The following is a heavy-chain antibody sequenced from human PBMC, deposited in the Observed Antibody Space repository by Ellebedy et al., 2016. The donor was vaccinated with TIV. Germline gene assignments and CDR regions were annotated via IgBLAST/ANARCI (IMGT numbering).Heavy chain of an antibody. CDR1: KFTFSNFA. CDR3: AREVGGGGAY. CDR2: FSDDDKSI. V-gene: IGHV3-30*03. D-gene: IGHD2-21*01. J-gene: IGHJ4*02. Sequence: GGSLRLXXVASKFTFSNFAMHWVRQAPGKGLEWVATFSDDDKSIHYTESVKGRFTISRDNSRNTVYLQMNGLRADDTAVYYCAREVGGGGAYWGQGTLVTVSS.